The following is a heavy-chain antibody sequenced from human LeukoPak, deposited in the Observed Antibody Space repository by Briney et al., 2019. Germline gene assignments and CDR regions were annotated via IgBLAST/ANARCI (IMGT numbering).Heavy chain of an antibody. CDR2: INPNSGGT. Sequence: GASVKVSCKAPGYTLTGYYMHWVRQAPGQGLEWMGRINPNSGGTNYAQKFQGRVTMTRDTSISTAYMELSRLRSDDTAVYYCARIDGYNAPLDYWGQGTLVTVSS. CDR1: GYTLTGYY. J-gene: IGHJ4*02. D-gene: IGHD5-24*01. CDR3: ARIDGYNAPLDY. V-gene: IGHV1-2*06.